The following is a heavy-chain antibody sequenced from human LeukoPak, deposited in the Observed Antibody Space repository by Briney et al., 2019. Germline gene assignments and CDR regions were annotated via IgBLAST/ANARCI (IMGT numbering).Heavy chain of an antibody. Sequence: GGSLRLSCAASGFTFSTYAMHWVRQAPGKGLEWLAVITYYDGRNKFYADSVKGRFTISRDNSKNTLYLQMNSLRSEDTAVYYCAKNLLPANDFWARFDPWGQGTQVTVSS. D-gene: IGHD3/OR15-3a*01. CDR2: ITYYDGRNK. J-gene: IGHJ5*02. CDR3: AKNLLPANDFWARFDP. CDR1: GFTFSTYA. V-gene: IGHV3-30*18.